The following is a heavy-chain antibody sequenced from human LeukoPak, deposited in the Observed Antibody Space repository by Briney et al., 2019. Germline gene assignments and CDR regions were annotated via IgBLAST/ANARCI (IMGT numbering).Heavy chain of an antibody. Sequence: SETLSLTCTVSGGSISSGGYYWSWIRQPPGKGLEWIGYIYHSGSTYYNPSLKSRVTISVDRSKNQFSLKLSSVTAADTAVYYCARDWNRAGTSDYWGQGTLVTVSS. CDR3: ARDWNRAGTSDY. D-gene: IGHD6-19*01. J-gene: IGHJ4*02. V-gene: IGHV4-30-2*01. CDR1: GGSISSGGYY. CDR2: IYHSGST.